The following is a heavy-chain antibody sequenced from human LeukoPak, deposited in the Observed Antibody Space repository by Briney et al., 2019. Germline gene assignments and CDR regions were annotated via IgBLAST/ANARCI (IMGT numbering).Heavy chain of an antibody. Sequence: GGSLRLSCAASGFTFDDYAMHWVRQAPGKGLEWVSAISGGGGSTYYADSVKGRFTISRDNAKNSLYLQMNSLRADDTAVYYCARDRWGYSYGGDWGQGTLVTVSS. CDR1: GFTFDDYA. CDR2: ISGGGGST. D-gene: IGHD5-18*01. V-gene: IGHV3-23*01. CDR3: ARDRWGYSYGGD. J-gene: IGHJ4*02.